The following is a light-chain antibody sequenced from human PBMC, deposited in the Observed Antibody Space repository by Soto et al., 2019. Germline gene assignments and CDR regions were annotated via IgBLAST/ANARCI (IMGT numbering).Light chain of an antibody. CDR1: QGISGY. CDR3: QQLNSYPL. Sequence: DIQLTQSPSFLSASVGDRVTITCRASQGISGYLAWYQQKPGKAPKLLIYAASTLQSGVPSSFSGSGSGTEFTLTISSLQPEDFETYYCQQLNSYPLFGPGTKVDIK. J-gene: IGKJ3*01. CDR2: AAS. V-gene: IGKV1-9*01.